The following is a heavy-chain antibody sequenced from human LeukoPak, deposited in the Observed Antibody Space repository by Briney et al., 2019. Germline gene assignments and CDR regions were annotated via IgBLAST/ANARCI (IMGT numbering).Heavy chain of an antibody. V-gene: IGHV3-30*18. J-gene: IGHJ3*01. CDR2: ISYDGSNK. D-gene: IGHD2-21*02. CDR3: AKGGVVVTDPHAFDF. Sequence: GGSLRLSCAASGFTFSSYGMHWVRQAPGKGLEWVAVISYDGSNKYYADSVKGRFTISRDNSKNTLYLQMNSLRAEDTAVYSCAKGGVVVTDPHAFDFWGQGTMVTVSS. CDR1: GFTFSSYG.